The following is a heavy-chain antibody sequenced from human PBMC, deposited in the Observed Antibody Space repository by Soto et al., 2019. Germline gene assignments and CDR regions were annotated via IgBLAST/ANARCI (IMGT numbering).Heavy chain of an antibody. D-gene: IGHD2-15*01. CDR2: IGDSGRST. Sequence: EVQLLESGGGLVQPGGSLRLSCAASGFTFSSYAMSWVRQAPGKGLEWGSGIGDSGRSTSYADSVEGRFSISRDNSKNTLYLQINSLGADDTAVYYCVKGRIPGCGGGSCTISNGFDPWGQGTLVTVSS. CDR1: GFTFSSYA. J-gene: IGHJ5*02. V-gene: IGHV3-23*01. CDR3: VKGRIPGCGGGSCTISNGFDP.